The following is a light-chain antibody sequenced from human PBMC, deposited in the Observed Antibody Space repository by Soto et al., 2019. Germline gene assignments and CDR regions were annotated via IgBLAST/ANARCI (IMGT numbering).Light chain of an antibody. J-gene: IGLJ1*01. CDR2: EVS. Sequence: QSALTQPASVSGSPGQSITISCTGTSSDVGGYNFVSWYQENPGKAPKLIIYEVSDRPSGVSHRFSGSKSGNTASLTISGLQAEVEADYYCSSYTTSSTYVFGTGTKLTVL. V-gene: IGLV2-14*01. CDR3: SSYTTSSTYV. CDR1: SSDVGGYNF.